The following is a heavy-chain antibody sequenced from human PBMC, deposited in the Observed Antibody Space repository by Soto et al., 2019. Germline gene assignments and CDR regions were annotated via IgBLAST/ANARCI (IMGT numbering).Heavy chain of an antibody. CDR3: ARQHPLDSRVWFT. CDR2: IYPRDSDT. V-gene: IGHV5-51*01. Sequence: PGESLKISCKVSGDSFTGFWIGWVRQMPGKGLEWLGSIYPRDSDTRYSPSLQGQVTISADKSLSTAYLQWNSLQASDTAIYYCARQHPLDSRVWFTWGQGTRVTV. D-gene: IGHD6-19*01. CDR1: GDSFTGFW. J-gene: IGHJ4*02.